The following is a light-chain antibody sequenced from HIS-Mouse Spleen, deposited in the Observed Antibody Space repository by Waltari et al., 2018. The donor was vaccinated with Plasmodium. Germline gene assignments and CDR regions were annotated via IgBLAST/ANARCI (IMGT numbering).Light chain of an antibody. Sequence: QSVLPQPPSASGTPGQRVTIPCSGSISSIGRNTVNWYQQPPGTAPKLLIYSNNQRPSGVPDRFSGSKSGTSASLAISGLQSEDEADYYCAAWDDSLNGVVFAGGTKLTVL. J-gene: IGLJ2*01. V-gene: IGLV1-44*01. CDR1: ISSIGRNT. CDR3: AAWDDSLNGVV. CDR2: SNN.